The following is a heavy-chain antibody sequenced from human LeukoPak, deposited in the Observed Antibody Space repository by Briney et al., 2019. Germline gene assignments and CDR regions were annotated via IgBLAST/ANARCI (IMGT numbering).Heavy chain of an antibody. V-gene: IGHV3-74*03. CDR1: GFTFSTYW. Sequence: PGGSLRLSCAASGFTFSTYWMQWVRQAPGKGPVWVSRIHKDGKNTKYADSVEGRFTISRDNGKNTLYLQMNSLRAEDTAVYYCAREASGSDNYYSDFWGQGTLVTASS. J-gene: IGHJ4*02. CDR3: AREASGSDNYYSDF. D-gene: IGHD3-10*01. CDR2: IHKDGKNT.